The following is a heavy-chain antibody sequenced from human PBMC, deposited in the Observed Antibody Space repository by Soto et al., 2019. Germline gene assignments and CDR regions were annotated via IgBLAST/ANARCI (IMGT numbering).Heavy chain of an antibody. Sequence: GGSLRLSCKGSGYSFTSYWIGWVRQMPGKGLEWMGIIYPGDSDIRYSPSFQGQVTISADKSISTAYLQWSSLKASDTAMYYCARRDTAMVTDVWGQGTTVTVSS. CDR3: ARRDTAMVTDV. J-gene: IGHJ6*02. D-gene: IGHD5-18*01. CDR2: IYPGDSDI. V-gene: IGHV5-51*01. CDR1: GYSFTSYW.